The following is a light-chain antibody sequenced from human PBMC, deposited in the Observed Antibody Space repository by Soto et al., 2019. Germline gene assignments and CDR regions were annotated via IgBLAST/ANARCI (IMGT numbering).Light chain of an antibody. Sequence: EIVLTQSPGTLSLSPGERATLSCRASQSVSSSYLAWYQQKPGQAPRLLIYDASTRATGIPDRISGSGSGTDFTLTISRLEPEDFAVYYCQQYGSSSWTFGQGTRVEIQ. V-gene: IGKV3-20*01. J-gene: IGKJ1*01. CDR3: QQYGSSSWT. CDR1: QSVSSSY. CDR2: DAS.